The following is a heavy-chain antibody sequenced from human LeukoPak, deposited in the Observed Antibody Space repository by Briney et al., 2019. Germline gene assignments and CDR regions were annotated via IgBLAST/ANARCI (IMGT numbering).Heavy chain of an antibody. Sequence: ASVKVSCKASGYTFMNFEINWVRQATGQGLEWMGRMNPNNDNTNYAQKFQGRVTMTSDTPTSTVYMELSSLIYEDTAVYFCARQRTFRGLDNWGQGTLVTVSS. J-gene: IGHJ4*02. CDR3: ARQRTFRGLDN. V-gene: IGHV1-8*01. D-gene: IGHD3-10*01. CDR1: GYTFMNFE. CDR2: MNPNNDNT.